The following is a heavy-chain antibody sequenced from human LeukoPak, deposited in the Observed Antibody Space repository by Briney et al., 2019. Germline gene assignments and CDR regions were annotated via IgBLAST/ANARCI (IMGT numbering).Heavy chain of an antibody. V-gene: IGHV3-48*01. J-gene: IGHJ6*03. CDR2: ISSSSSTI. CDR1: GFTFSSYS. CDR3: ARPTSWDGLRYHYYMDI. Sequence: GGSLRLSCAASGFTFSSYSMNWVRQAPGKGLEWVSYISSSSSTIYYADSVKGRFTISRDNAKNSLYLQMNSLRAEDTAVYYCARPTSWDGLRYHYYMDIWGKGTTVTVSS. D-gene: IGHD5-12*01.